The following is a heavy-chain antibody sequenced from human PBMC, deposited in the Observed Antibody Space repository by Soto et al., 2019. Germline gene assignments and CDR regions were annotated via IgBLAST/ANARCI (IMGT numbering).Heavy chain of an antibody. V-gene: IGHV1-18*01. CDR3: ARDIVVVPAAMAGDY. Sequence: QVQLVQSGAEVKKPGASVKVSCKASGYTFTSYGISWVRQAPGQGLEWMGWISAYNGNTNYAQKLQGRVTMTTDTSTSTAYMERRGLRSDDTAVYYCARDIVVVPAAMAGDYWGQGTLVTVSS. CDR2: ISAYNGNT. D-gene: IGHD2-2*01. J-gene: IGHJ4*02. CDR1: GYTFTSYG.